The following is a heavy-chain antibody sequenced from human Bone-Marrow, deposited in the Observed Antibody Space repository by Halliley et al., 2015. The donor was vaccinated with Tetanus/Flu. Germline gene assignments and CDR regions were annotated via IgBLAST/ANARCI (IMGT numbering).Heavy chain of an antibody. CDR2: IYYSGTT. V-gene: IGHV4-31*02. J-gene: IGHJ4*02. Sequence: YIYYSGTTYYTPSLQGRVSTLIDPSKNQFSLCLASVTAADTAVYYCARWTSVPSPPTYSFDLWGQGTLVTVSS. D-gene: IGHD5-12*01. CDR3: ARWTSVPSPPTYSFDL.